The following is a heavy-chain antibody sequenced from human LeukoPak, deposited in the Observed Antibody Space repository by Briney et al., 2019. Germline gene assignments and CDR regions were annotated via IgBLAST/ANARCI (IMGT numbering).Heavy chain of an antibody. CDR3: AAPMVRGFDY. CDR2: ISSSSSYI. V-gene: IGHV3-21*01. D-gene: IGHD3-10*01. J-gene: IGHJ4*02. CDR1: GFTFSSYA. Sequence: PGGSLRLSCAASGFTFSSYAMSWVRQAPGKGLEWVSSISSSSSYIYYADSVKGRFTISRDNAKNSLYLQMNSLRAEDTAVYYCAAPMVRGFDYWGQGTLVTVSS.